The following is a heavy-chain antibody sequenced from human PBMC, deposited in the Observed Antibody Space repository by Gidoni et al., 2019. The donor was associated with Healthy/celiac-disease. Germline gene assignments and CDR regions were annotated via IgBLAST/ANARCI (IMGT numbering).Heavy chain of an antibody. V-gene: IGHV3-9*01. CDR2: ISWNSGSI. CDR1: GFTFDDYA. CDR3: AKDKVAGTDNWFDP. Sequence: EVQLVESGGGLVQPGRSLRLSCAASGFTFDDYAMHWVRQAPGKGLEWVSGISWNSGSIGYADSVKGRFTISRDNAKNSLYLQMNSLRAEDTALYYCAKDKVAGTDNWFDPWGQGTLVTVSS. D-gene: IGHD6-19*01. J-gene: IGHJ5*02.